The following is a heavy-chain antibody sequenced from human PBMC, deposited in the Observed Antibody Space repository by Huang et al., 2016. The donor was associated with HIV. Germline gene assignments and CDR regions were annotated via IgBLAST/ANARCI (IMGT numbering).Heavy chain of an antibody. CDR3: ARDWSFGSSTSPAD. D-gene: IGHD6-6*01. CDR2: INPKRGGT. J-gene: IGHJ4*02. Sequence: QVQLVQSGAEVKNPGASVRVSCKASGYTFTDSNIHWVRQAPGQGLEWRGLINPKRGGTMYAQRFQGRVTMTRDTTISTVHMDLRRIQSDDTAVYFCARDWSFGSSTSPADWGQGTLVTVSS. V-gene: IGHV1-2*02. CDR1: GYTFTDSN.